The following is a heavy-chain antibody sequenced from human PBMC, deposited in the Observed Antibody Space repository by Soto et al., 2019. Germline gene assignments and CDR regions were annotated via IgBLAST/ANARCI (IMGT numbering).Heavy chain of an antibody. CDR2: IIPIFGTA. V-gene: IGHV1-69*12. J-gene: IGHJ5*02. D-gene: IGHD3-22*01. CDR3: ARDRGPSSGYYPYWFDP. Sequence: QVQLVQSGAEVKKPGSSVKVSCKASGGTFSSYAITWVRQAPGQGLEWMGGIIPIFGTANYAQKFQARVTVHAXXSXRXXYMELSSLRSEDTAVYYCARDRGPSSGYYPYWFDPWGQGTLVTVSS. CDR1: GGTFSSYA.